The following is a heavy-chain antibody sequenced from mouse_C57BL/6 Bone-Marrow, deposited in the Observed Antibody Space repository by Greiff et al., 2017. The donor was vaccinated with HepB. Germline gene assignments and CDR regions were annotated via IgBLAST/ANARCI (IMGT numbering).Heavy chain of an antibody. CDR1: GYTFTSYW. D-gene: IGHD2-3*01. V-gene: IGHV1-64*01. CDR2: IHPNSGST. CDR3: ASFYDGYSFDY. Sequence: QVQLQQPGAELVKPGASVKLSCKASGYTFTSYWMHWVKQRPGQGLEWIGMIHPNSGSTNYNEKFKSKATLTVDKSSSTAYMQLSSLTSEDSAVYYCASFYDGYSFDYWGQGTTLTVSS. J-gene: IGHJ2*01.